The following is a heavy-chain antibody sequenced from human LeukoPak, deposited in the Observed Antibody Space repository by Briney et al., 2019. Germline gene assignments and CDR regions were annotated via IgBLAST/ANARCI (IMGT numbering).Heavy chain of an antibody. Sequence: SETLSLTCTVSGGSISSYYWSWIRQPPGKGLEWIGYTYYDGSANYNPSLQSRVTISVDTSMNQFSLRLSSVIAADTAVYYCARAGLKWLGGSDYWGQGTLVTVSS. CDR3: ARAGLKWLGGSDY. J-gene: IGHJ4*02. CDR1: GGSISSYY. V-gene: IGHV4-59*01. CDR2: TYYDGSA. D-gene: IGHD6-19*01.